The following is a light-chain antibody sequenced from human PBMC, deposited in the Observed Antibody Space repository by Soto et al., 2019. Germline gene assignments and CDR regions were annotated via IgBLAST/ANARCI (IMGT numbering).Light chain of an antibody. Sequence: ETVMTQSPATLSVSPGERATLSCRASQSVSSNLAWYQHKPGQAPRLLIYGASTRATGIPARFSGSGSGTEFTLTISTLQSEDFAVYYCKQYNNWPWTFGQGTKVEIK. CDR3: KQYNNWPWT. V-gene: IGKV3-15*01. CDR2: GAS. J-gene: IGKJ1*01. CDR1: QSVSSN.